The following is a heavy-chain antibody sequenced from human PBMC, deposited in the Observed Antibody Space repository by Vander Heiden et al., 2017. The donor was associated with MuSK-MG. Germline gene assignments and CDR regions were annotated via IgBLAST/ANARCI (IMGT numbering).Heavy chain of an antibody. CDR3: ARGDITGTTARLVTWFDP. V-gene: IGHV1-69*01. Sequence: QVQLVQSGAEVKKPGSSVKVSCKACGGTFSSSAISWVRQAPGQGLEWMGGIIPIFGTANYAKKFQGRVTITADESTSTAYMELSSLRSEETAVYYCARGDITGTTARLVTWFDPWGQGTMVTVSS. D-gene: IGHD1-7*01. CDR1: GGTFSSSA. J-gene: IGHJ5*02. CDR2: IIPIFGTA.